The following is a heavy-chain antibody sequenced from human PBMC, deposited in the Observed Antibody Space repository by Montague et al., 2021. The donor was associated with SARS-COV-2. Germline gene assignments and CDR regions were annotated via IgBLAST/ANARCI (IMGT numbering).Heavy chain of an antibody. V-gene: IGHV4-31*03. J-gene: IGHJ2*01. CDR2: IHYSGST. D-gene: IGHD3-3*01. Sequence: ILSLTCTVSGGSISSGGYYWSWIRQHPGKGLEWIGFIHYSGSTYYXXXLKSRVTISVDTSKNQFSLKLSSVTAADTAVYYCARDPINRITIFGVVTRGWYFDLWGRGTLVTVSS. CDR1: GGSISSGGYY. CDR3: ARDPINRITIFGVVTRGWYFDL.